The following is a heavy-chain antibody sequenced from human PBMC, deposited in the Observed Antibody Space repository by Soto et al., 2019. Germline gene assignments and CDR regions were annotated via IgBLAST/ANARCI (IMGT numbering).Heavy chain of an antibody. V-gene: IGHV3-23*01. Sequence: GGSLRLSCLASGFTTTGFAMTWVRHVPGRGLEWVASLDGAGGSTYYAESVRGRFSISRDNSQNTLFLQMKRLTVDDTAIYYCAAPRDEYGSGVSWFTYGMDIWGQGTTVTVSS. CDR1: GFTTTGFA. D-gene: IGHD3-10*01. J-gene: IGHJ6*02. CDR2: LDGAGGST. CDR3: AAPRDEYGSGVSWFTYGMDI.